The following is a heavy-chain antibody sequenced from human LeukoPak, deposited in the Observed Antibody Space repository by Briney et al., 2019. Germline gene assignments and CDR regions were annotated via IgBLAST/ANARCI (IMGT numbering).Heavy chain of an antibody. D-gene: IGHD5-18*01. J-gene: IGHJ6*02. CDR1: GFTFSSYE. CDR3: ARDNAWTAMVYYYYYGMDV. V-gene: IGHV3-48*03. Sequence: QPGGSLRLSCAASGFTFSSYEMNWVRQAPGKGLEWVSYISSSGSTIYYADSVKGRFTTSRDNAKNSLYLQMNSLRAEDTAVYYCARDNAWTAMVYYYYYGMDVWGQGTTVTVSS. CDR2: ISSSGSTI.